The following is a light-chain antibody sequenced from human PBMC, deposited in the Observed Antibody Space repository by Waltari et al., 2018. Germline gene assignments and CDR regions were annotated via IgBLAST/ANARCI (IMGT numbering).Light chain of an antibody. Sequence: QSALTQPASVSGSHGQSITISCTGTSRDVGGYTYVSWYQQHPGKVPKLMIFDVSNRPSGVSNRFSGSKSGNTASLTISGLQAEDEADYYCASYTSHSHVVFGGGTKLTVL. CDR3: ASYTSHSHVV. CDR1: SRDVGGYTY. V-gene: IGLV2-14*01. CDR2: DVS. J-gene: IGLJ2*01.